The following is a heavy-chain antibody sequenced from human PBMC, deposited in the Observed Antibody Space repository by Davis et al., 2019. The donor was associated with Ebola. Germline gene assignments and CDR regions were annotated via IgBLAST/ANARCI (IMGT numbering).Heavy chain of an antibody. Sequence: GGSLRLSCAGSGFTFRTFGMHWVRRAPGKGLEWLAVISHDGNYIHYADSVKGRFTISRDNAKNSLYLQMNSLRAEDTALYYCAKGGVTTDPFDYWGQGTLVTVSS. J-gene: IGHJ4*02. CDR2: ISHDGNYI. D-gene: IGHD4-11*01. CDR3: AKGGVTTDPFDY. V-gene: IGHV3-30*18. CDR1: GFTFRTFG.